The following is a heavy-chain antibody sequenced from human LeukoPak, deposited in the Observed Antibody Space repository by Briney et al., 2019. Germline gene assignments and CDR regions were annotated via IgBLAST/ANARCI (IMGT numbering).Heavy chain of an antibody. V-gene: IGHV1-24*01. CDR2: FDPEDGET. Sequence: ASVKVSCKVSGYTLTELSMHWVRQAPGKGLEWMGGFDPEDGETIYAQKFQGRVTTTEDTSTDTAYMELSSLRSEDTAVYYCASPIVVVPAGASDYWGQGTLVTVSS. CDR3: ASPIVVVPAGASDY. D-gene: IGHD2-2*01. J-gene: IGHJ4*02. CDR1: GYTLTELS.